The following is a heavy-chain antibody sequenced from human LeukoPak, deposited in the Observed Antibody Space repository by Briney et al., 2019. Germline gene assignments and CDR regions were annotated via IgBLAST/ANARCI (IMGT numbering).Heavy chain of an antibody. V-gene: IGHV3-53*04. J-gene: IGHJ6*02. CDR3: ATRYSVFRRSYYYGMDV. D-gene: IGHD5/OR15-5a*01. Sequence: GGSLRLSCAASGFTVSSNYMTWVRQAPGKGLEWVSLIYTDGSTYYADSVKGRFTISRHNSKNTLYIQMNSLGADDTAVYYCATRYSVFRRSYYYGMDVWGQGTTVTVSS. CDR2: IYTDGST. CDR1: GFTVSSNY.